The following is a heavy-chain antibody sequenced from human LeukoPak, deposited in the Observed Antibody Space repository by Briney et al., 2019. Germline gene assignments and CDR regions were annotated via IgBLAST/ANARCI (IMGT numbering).Heavy chain of an antibody. D-gene: IGHD3-3*01. V-gene: IGHV3-48*01. CDR3: ARMSGSRLPGY. Sequence: GGSLRLSCAASGFTFRTYTMHWVRQAPGKGLEWVSYISSSSSARYYADSVKGRFTISRDDARNSLYLQMNSVRAEDTAVYYCARMSGSRLPGYWGQGALVTVSS. CDR2: ISSSSSAR. J-gene: IGHJ4*02. CDR1: GFTFRTYT.